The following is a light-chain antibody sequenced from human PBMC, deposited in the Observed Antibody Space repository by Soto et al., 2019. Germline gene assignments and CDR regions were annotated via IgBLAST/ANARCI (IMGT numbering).Light chain of an antibody. CDR3: CSYAGGSTVV. V-gene: IGLV2-23*02. CDR2: EVS. J-gene: IGLJ2*01. Sequence: QSVLTQPASVSGSPGQSITISCTGTSSNVGSYNLVSWYRQHPGEAPKLMIYEVSKRPSGVSNHFSGSKSGNTASLTISGLQAEDEADYYCCSYAGGSTVVFGGGTKVTVL. CDR1: SSNVGSYNL.